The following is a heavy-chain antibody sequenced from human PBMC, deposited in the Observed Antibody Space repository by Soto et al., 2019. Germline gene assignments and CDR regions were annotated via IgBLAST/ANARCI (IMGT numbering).Heavy chain of an antibody. J-gene: IGHJ3*02. D-gene: IGHD6-6*01. CDR1: GFTFSSYA. Sequence: GGSLRLSCAASGFTFSSYAMSWVRQAPGKGLEWVSAISGSGGSTYYADSVKGRFTISRDNSKNTLYLQMNSLRAEDTAVYYCANSLRAARPAPSTPLDVFDIWGKGKMVTVS. CDR2: ISGSGGST. CDR3: ANSLRAARPAPSTPLDVFDI. V-gene: IGHV3-23*01.